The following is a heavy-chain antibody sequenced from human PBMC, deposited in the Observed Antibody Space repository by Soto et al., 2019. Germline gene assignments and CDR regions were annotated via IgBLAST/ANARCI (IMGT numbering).Heavy chain of an antibody. CDR1: GYAFTGYH. Sequence: ASLHVSCKASGYAFTGYHMHWVRQAPGQGLVWMGWINPNSGGANYAQKFQGRVTMTRDTSISTAYMELSRLTSDDTAVYYCAREGDGYNLDYWGQGTLVTVSS. D-gene: IGHD5-12*01. CDR3: AREGDGYNLDY. J-gene: IGHJ4*02. V-gene: IGHV1-2*02. CDR2: INPNSGGA.